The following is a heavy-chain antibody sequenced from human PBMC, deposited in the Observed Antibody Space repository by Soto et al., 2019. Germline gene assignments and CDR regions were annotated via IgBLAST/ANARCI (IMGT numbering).Heavy chain of an antibody. CDR1: GFTFSSYA. J-gene: IGHJ4*02. CDR2: ISGSGGST. Sequence: GESLKISCAASGFTFSSYAMSWVRQAPGKGLEWVSAISGSGGSTYYADSVKGRFTISRDNSKNTLYLQMNSLRAEDTAVYYCAKLQGIAVAGTFDYWGQGTLVTVSS. D-gene: IGHD6-19*01. V-gene: IGHV3-23*01. CDR3: AKLQGIAVAGTFDY.